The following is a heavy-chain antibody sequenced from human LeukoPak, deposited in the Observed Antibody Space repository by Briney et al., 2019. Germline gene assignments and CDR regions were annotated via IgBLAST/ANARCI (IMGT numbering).Heavy chain of an antibody. CDR3: ARAYSRILDY. D-gene: IGHD1-26*01. J-gene: IGHJ4*02. V-gene: IGHV4-30-2*01. CDR1: GGSLSSGGYY. CDR2: IYHSGST. Sequence: SETLSLTCTVSGGSLSSGGYYWSWIRQPPGKGLEWIGYIYHSGSTYYNPSLKSRVTISVDRSKNQFSLKLSSVTAADTAVYYCARAYSRILDYWGQGTLVTVSS.